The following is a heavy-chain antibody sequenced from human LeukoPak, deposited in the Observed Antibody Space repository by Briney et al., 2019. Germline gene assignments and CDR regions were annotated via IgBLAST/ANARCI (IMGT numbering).Heavy chain of an antibody. CDR3: ARGDGIVVVPAAANWFDP. J-gene: IGHJ5*02. V-gene: IGHV4-34*01. Sequence: KPSATLSLTCTVSGGSISSYYWSWIRQPPGKGLEWIGEINHSGSTNYNPSLKSRVTISVDTSKNQFSLKLSSVTAADTAVYYCARGDGIVVVPAAANWFDPWGQGTLVTVSS. D-gene: IGHD2-2*01. CDR2: INHSGST. CDR1: GGSISSYY.